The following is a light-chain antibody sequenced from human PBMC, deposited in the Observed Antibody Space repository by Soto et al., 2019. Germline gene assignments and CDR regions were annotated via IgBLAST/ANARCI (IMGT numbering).Light chain of an antibody. CDR3: QQYNNWPLT. CDR2: GTS. Sequence: EIVLTQSPGTLSLSPGERATLSCRASQSVNSSYLAWYQQKPGQAPRVLIYGTSSRATGIPARFSGSGSGTEFTLTISSLQSEDFAVYYCQQYNNWPLTFGGGTKVDVK. J-gene: IGKJ4*01. CDR1: QSVNSSY. V-gene: IGKV3D-15*01.